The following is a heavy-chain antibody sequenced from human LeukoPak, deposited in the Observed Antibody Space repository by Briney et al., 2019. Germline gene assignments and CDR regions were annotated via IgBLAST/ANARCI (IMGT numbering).Heavy chain of an antibody. D-gene: IGHD4-17*01. Sequence: PSETLSLTCAVYGGSFSGYYWSWIRQPPGKGLEWIGEINHSGSTNYNPSLKSRVTISVDTSKNQFSLKLSSVTAADTAVYYCARDLDYGDYKDAFDIWGQGTMVTVSS. CDR2: INHSGST. J-gene: IGHJ3*02. CDR1: GGSFSGYY. CDR3: ARDLDYGDYKDAFDI. V-gene: IGHV4-34*01.